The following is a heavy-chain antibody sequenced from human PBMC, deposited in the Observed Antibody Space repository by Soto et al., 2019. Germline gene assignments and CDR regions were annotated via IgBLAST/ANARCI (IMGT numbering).Heavy chain of an antibody. CDR2: INHSGST. CDR1: GGSFSGYY. CDR3: ARGTYYYGSGSYSHPFRYYYYGMDV. V-gene: IGHV4-34*01. Sequence: SETLSLTCAVYGGSFSGYYWSWIRQPPGKGLEWIGEINHSGSTNYNPSLKSRVTIPVDTSKNQFSLKLSSVTAADTAVYYCARGTYYYGSGSYSHPFRYYYYGMDVWGQGTTVTVSS. J-gene: IGHJ6*02. D-gene: IGHD3-10*01.